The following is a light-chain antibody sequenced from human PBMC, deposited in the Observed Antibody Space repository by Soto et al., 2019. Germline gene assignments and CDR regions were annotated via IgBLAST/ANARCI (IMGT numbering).Light chain of an antibody. CDR1: SSNIGAGYD. Sequence: QSVLTQPPSVSGAPGQRLTISSTGSSSNIGAGYDVHWYRQPPGTAPKLLIFGNNNRPSGVPDRFSGSKSGTSASLAITGLQAEDEADYYCQSYDSSLSGYVFGTGTKLTVL. V-gene: IGLV1-40*01. J-gene: IGLJ1*01. CDR2: GNN. CDR3: QSYDSSLSGYV.